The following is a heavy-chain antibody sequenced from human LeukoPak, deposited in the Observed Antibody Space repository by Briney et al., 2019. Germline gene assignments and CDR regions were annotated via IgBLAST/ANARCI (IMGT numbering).Heavy chain of an antibody. J-gene: IGHJ4*02. V-gene: IGHV2-5*01. D-gene: IGHD3-22*01. Sequence: ESGPTLVNPTQTLTLTCTFSGFSLSTSGVGVGWIRQPPGKALEWLALIYWNDDKRYSPSLKSRLTTTKDTSKNQVVLTMTNMDPVDTATYYCAHRRTRFPLPRYYDSSGYLYYFDYWGQGTLVTVSS. CDR2: IYWNDDK. CDR3: AHRRTRFPLPRYYDSSGYLYYFDY. CDR1: GFSLSTSGVG.